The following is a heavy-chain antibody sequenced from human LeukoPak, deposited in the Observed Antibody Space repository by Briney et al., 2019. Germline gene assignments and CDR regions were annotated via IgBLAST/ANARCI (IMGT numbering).Heavy chain of an antibody. J-gene: IGHJ4*02. CDR3: ARGTYGDYKIFDY. Sequence: PGRSLRLSCAAPGFTFSSYAMHWVRQAPGKGLEWVAVISYDGSNKYYADSVKGRFTISRDNSKNTLYLQMNSLRAEDTAVYYCARGTYGDYKIFDYWGQGTLVTVSS. CDR2: ISYDGSNK. CDR1: GFTFSSYA. D-gene: IGHD4-17*01. V-gene: IGHV3-30-3*01.